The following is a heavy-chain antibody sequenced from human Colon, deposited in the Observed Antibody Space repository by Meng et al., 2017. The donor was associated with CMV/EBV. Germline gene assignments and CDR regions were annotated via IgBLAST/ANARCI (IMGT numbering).Heavy chain of an antibody. Sequence: CAASGFTFTDPYMDCVRLAPGKGLEWVGRIRNKANSYTTEYAASVKGRFTLSRDDSKNSVYLQMNSLETEDTAVYHCARMWRGRWFAPWGQGTLVTVSS. V-gene: IGHV3-72*01. D-gene: IGHD2-21*01. CDR2: IRNKANSYTT. CDR3: ARMWRGRWFAP. J-gene: IGHJ5*02. CDR1: GFTFTDPY.